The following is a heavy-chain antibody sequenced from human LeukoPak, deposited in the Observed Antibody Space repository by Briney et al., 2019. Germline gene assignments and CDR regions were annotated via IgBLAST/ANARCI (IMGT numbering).Heavy chain of an antibody. CDR3: ARGLHRYSSGWYPFFDY. V-gene: IGHV4-34*01. D-gene: IGHD6-19*01. CDR2: INHSGST. CDR1: GGSFSVYY. J-gene: IGHJ4*02. Sequence: PSETLSLTCAVYGGSFSVYYWSWIRQPPGKGLEWIGEINHSGSTNYNPSLKSRVTISVDTSKNQFSLKLSSVTAADTAVYYCARGLHRYSSGWYPFFDYWGQGTLVTVSS.